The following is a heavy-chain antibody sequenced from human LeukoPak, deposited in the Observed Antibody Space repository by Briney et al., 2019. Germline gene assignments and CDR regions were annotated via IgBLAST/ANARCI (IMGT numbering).Heavy chain of an antibody. V-gene: IGHV4-59*12. CDR2: IYYSGST. CDR1: GGSISSYY. CDR3: ARDSAFYSSWYAFDI. J-gene: IGHJ3*02. D-gene: IGHD6-13*01. Sequence: SETLSLTCTVSGGSISSYYWSWIRQPPGKGLEWIGYIYYSGSTNYNPSLKSRVTISVDTSKNQFSLKLSSVTAADTAVYYCARDSAFYSSWYAFDIWGQGTMVTVSS.